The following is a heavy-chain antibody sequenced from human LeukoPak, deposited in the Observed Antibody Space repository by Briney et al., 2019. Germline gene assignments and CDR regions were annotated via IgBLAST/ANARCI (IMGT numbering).Heavy chain of an antibody. CDR3: ARDLVDTATVVDY. Sequence: ASVKVSCKASGYTFTGYYMHWVRQAPGQGLEWMGWINPNSGGTNYARKFQGRVTMTRDTSISTAYMELSRLRSDDTAVYYCARDLVDTATVVDYWGQGTLVTVSS. V-gene: IGHV1-2*02. D-gene: IGHD5-18*01. CDR2: INPNSGGT. J-gene: IGHJ4*02. CDR1: GYTFTGYY.